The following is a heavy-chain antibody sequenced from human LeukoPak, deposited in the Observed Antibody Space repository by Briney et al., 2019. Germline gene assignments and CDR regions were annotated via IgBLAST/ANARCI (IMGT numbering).Heavy chain of an antibody. V-gene: IGHV4-4*02. CDR3: ARGPSPYYFDY. Sequence: SETLSLTCAVSGGSVGDSYWWTWVRQPPGKGLEWIGEIFPSGTTNCNPSLKSRVTISVDTSKNQFSLKLSSVTAADTAVYYCARGPSPYYFDYWGQGTLVTVSS. CDR1: GGSVGDSYW. CDR2: IFPSGTT. D-gene: IGHD6-6*01. J-gene: IGHJ4*02.